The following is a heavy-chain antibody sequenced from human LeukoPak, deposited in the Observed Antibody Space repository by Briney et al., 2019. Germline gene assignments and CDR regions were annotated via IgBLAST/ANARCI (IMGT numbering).Heavy chain of an antibody. CDR2: ISGSGGAT. Sequence: PGGSLRLSCAASGFTFNTYGMSWVRQAPGKGLEWVSGISGSGGATYYADSVKGRFTISRDDPHNTLYLQMNSLRAEDTAVYYCAKDPFYYGSGRKYYYYYMDVWGKGTTVTVSS. CDR1: GFTFNTYG. J-gene: IGHJ6*03. CDR3: AKDPFYYGSGRKYYYYYMDV. V-gene: IGHV3-23*01. D-gene: IGHD3-10*01.